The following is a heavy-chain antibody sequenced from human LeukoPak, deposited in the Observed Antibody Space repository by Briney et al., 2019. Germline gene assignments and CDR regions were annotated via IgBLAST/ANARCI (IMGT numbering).Heavy chain of an antibody. V-gene: IGHV3-23*01. J-gene: IGHJ4*02. CDR2: ISGSGGNT. D-gene: IGHD6-19*01. Sequence: GGSLRLSCAASGFTFSSNARIWVRQAPGKGLEWVSVISGSGGNTYYADSVKGRLTISRDNSKNTLYLQMNSLSAEDTAVCYCAKAVGSGWRYYFDYWGQGTLVTVSS. CDR1: GFTFSSNA. CDR3: AKAVGSGWRYYFDY.